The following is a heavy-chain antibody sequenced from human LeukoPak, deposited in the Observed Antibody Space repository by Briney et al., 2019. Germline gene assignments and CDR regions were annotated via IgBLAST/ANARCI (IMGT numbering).Heavy chain of an antibody. CDR1: GFTFSSYA. J-gene: IGHJ4*02. V-gene: IGHV3-23*01. Sequence: PGGSLRLSCAASGFTFSSYAMSWVRQAPGKWLEWVSAISGSGGSTYYADSVKGRFTISRDNSKNTLYLQMNSLRAEDTAVYYCAKSTIFGVVRHFDYWGQGTLVTVSS. CDR3: AKSTIFGVVRHFDY. D-gene: IGHD3-3*01. CDR2: ISGSGGST.